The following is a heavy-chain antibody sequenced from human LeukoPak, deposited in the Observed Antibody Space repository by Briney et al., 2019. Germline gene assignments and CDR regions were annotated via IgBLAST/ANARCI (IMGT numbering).Heavy chain of an antibody. V-gene: IGHV3-21*01. D-gene: IGHD6-13*01. J-gene: IGHJ5*02. CDR2: ISSSSSYI. Sequence: GGSLRLSCAASGFTFSSYSMNWVRQAPGKGLEWVSSISSSSSYIYYADSVKGRFTISRDNAKNSLYLQMNSLRAEDTAVYYCAASAAAGTGGWFDPWVQGTLVTVSS. CDR1: GFTFSSYS. CDR3: AASAAAGTGGWFDP.